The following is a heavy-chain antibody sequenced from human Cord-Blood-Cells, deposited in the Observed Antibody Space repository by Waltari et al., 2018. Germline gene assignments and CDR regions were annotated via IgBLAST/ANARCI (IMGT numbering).Heavy chain of an antibody. D-gene: IGHD4-4*01. Sequence: QLQLQESGPGLVKPSETLSLTCTVSGGSISSSSYYWGWIRQPPGKGLEWVGSIYYSGGNDDNPSLKSRVTISVDTSKNQFSLKLSSVTAADTAVYYCATVLDYSNYFDYWGQGTLVTVSS. CDR3: ATVLDYSNYFDY. CDR2: IYYSGGN. V-gene: IGHV4-39*01. CDR1: GGSISSSSYY. J-gene: IGHJ4*02.